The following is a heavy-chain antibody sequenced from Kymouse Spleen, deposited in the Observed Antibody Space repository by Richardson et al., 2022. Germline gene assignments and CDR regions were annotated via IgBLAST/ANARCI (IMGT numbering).Heavy chain of an antibody. CDR3: ARERTGTTYYYYGMDV. D-gene: IGHD1-7*01. V-gene: IGHV1-46*03. CDR1: GYTFTSYY. J-gene: IGHJ6*02. CDR2: INPSGGST. Sequence: QVQLVQSGAEVKKPGASVKVSCKASGYTFTSYYMHWVRQAPGQGLEWMGIINPSGGSTSYAQKFQGRVTMTRDTSTSTVYMELSSLRSEDTAVYYCARERTGTTYYYYGMDVWGQGTTVTVSS.